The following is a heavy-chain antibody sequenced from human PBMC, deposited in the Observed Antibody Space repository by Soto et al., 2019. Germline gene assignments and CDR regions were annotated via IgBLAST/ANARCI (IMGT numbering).Heavy chain of an antibody. V-gene: IGHV1-18*01. D-gene: IGHD3-3*01. J-gene: IGHJ2*01. CDR2: ISGYNGNR. CDR1: GYTFSSYG. CDR3: ARVPALDNWYFDF. Sequence: GASVKVSCKASGYTFSSYGICWVRQAPGQGLEWMGWISGYNGNRNYAQKLQGRVTLTTDTSTSTAYMELRNLRSDDTAVYYCARVPALDNWYFDFWGRGTRVTVAS.